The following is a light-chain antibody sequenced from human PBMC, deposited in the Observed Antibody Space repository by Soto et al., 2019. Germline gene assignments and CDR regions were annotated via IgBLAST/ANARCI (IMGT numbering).Light chain of an antibody. Sequence: DIQMTQSPSSLSASVGDRFTITCRASHSISSYLNWYQQKPGKAPKLLIYAASSLQSGVPARFSGSGSGTDFTLTISSLEPEDFAVYYCQQRSNWPPITFGQGTRLEIK. CDR3: QQRSNWPPIT. CDR2: AAS. J-gene: IGKJ5*01. CDR1: HSISSY. V-gene: IGKV1-39*01.